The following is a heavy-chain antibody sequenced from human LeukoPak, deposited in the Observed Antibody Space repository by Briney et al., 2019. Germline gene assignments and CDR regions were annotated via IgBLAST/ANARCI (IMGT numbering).Heavy chain of an antibody. CDR3: AAYDFWSGYSDY. J-gene: IGHJ4*02. Sequence: PSETLSLTCTVSGGSISSSSYYWGWIRQPPGKGLEWIGSIYYSGSTYYNPSLKSRVTISVDTSKNQFSLKLSSVTAADTAVYYCAAYDFWSGYSDYWGQGTLVTVSS. V-gene: IGHV4-39*01. D-gene: IGHD3-3*01. CDR1: GGSISSSSYY. CDR2: IYYSGST.